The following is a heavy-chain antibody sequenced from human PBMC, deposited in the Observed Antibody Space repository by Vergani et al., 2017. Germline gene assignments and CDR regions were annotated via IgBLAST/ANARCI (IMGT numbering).Heavy chain of an antibody. V-gene: IGHV3-30*02. J-gene: IGHJ4*02. CDR1: GFTLSNYD. Sequence: QVQLVESGGGVVQRGGSLRLSCATSGFTLSNYDMQWLRQGPGKGLEFVAFIQFDGSNQYYADSVKGRFTLSRDFSKNTLYLQMNSLITDDTATYYCSKHFRGWGIDYWGQGTQVIVSS. CDR3: SKHFRGWGIDY. D-gene: IGHD3-16*01. CDR2: IQFDGSNQ.